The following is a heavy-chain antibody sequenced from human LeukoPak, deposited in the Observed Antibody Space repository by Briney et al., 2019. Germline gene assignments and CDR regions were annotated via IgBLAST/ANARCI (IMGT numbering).Heavy chain of an antibody. CDR2: INPNSGGT. CDR3: ATDQRGAGLGFRYGSGSYNGMDV. D-gene: IGHD3-10*01. Sequence: ASVKVSCKASGYTFTGYYMHWVRQAPGQGLEWMGWINPNSGGTNYAQKFQGRVTMTRDTSISTAYMELSSLSSEDTAVYYCATDQRGAGLGFRYGSGSYNGMDVWGQGTTVTVSS. CDR1: GYTFTGYY. V-gene: IGHV1-2*02. J-gene: IGHJ6*02.